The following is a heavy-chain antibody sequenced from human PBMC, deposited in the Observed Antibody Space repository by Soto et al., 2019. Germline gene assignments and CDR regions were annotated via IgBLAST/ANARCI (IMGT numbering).Heavy chain of an antibody. Sequence: QVTLKESGPTLVKPTQTLTLTCTFSGVSLSTSGMGVGWIRQPPGKALEWLALVYWDDDKRYSPSLKSRLTITKDTSQNQVVLTMTYMDPVDTATYYCAHMIEGAFFSHGGQGTLVTVSS. CDR3: AHMIEGAFFSH. V-gene: IGHV2-5*02. CDR1: GVSLSTSGMG. CDR2: VYWDDDK. J-gene: IGHJ4*02. D-gene: IGHD2-21*01.